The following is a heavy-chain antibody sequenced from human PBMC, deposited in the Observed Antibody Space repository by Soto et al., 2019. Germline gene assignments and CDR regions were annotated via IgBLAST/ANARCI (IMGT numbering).Heavy chain of an antibody. J-gene: IGHJ4*02. CDR1: GFTFSSYS. V-gene: IGHV3-21*01. CDR2: ISSSSSYI. D-gene: IGHD5-18*01. Sequence: GGSLRLSCAASGFTFSSYSMNWVRQAPGKGLEWVSSISSSSSYIYYADSVKGRFTISRDNAKNSLYLQMNSLRAEDTAVYYCARSWEIQLRAVDYWGQGTLVTVSS. CDR3: ARSWEIQLRAVDY.